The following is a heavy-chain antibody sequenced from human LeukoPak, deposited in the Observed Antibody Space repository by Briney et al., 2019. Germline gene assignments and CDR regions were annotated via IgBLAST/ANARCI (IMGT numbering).Heavy chain of an antibody. CDR1: GASISTYY. J-gene: IGHJ4*02. V-gene: IGHV4-59*12. CDR3: ASALHYFDSTAFSYYFDY. D-gene: IGHD3-22*01. CDR2: IYYSGST. Sequence: SETLSLTCTVSGASISTYYSSWIRQPPGKGLEWIGYIYYSGSTDYNPSLKSRVTISVDTSRNQFSLKLSSVTAADTAVYYCASALHYFDSTAFSYYFDYWGQGTLVTVSS.